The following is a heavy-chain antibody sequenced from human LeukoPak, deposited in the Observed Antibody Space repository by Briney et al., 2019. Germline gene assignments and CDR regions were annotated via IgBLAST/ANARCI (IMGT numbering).Heavy chain of an antibody. CDR1: GFTFSSHA. D-gene: IGHD3-22*01. Sequence: GGSLRLSCAASGFTFSSHAMSWVRQAPGKGLEWVGRIRSNSDGGTIDYAAPVKGRFTLSRDGSKTTLYLQMNSLQTEDTAVYYRATDFYDSTWGQGTLVTVSS. V-gene: IGHV3-15*01. CDR3: ATDFYDST. CDR2: IRSNSDGGTI. J-gene: IGHJ5*02.